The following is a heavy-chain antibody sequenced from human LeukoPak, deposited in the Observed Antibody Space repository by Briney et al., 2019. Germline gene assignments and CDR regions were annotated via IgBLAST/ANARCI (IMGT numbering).Heavy chain of an antibody. CDR1: GFTFSSYS. V-gene: IGHV3-21*04. D-gene: IGHD3-10*01. CDR2: ISSSSSYT. J-gene: IGHJ4*02. Sequence: GGSLRLSCAASGFTFSSYSMNWVRQAPGKGLEWVSSISSSSSYTYYADSVKGRFTISRDNAKNSLYLQMNSLRAEDTAVYYCARDMRGLELWVRDYYSDHWGQGTLVTVSS. CDR3: ARDMRGLELWVRDYYSDH.